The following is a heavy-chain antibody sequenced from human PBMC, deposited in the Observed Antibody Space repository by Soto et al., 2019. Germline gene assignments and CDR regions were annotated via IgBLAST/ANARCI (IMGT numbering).Heavy chain of an antibody. Sequence: QVQLVESGGGVVQPGRSLRLSCAASGFTFRTYGMHWVRRAPGKGLEWVAVIWYDGSKKYYVDSVKGRFTISRDNSKNTLYLQMNSLRDEDTAVYYCARGNYDRSAAFDLWGRGTLVTVSS. D-gene: IGHD3-22*01. CDR2: IWYDGSKK. CDR3: ARGNYDRSAAFDL. J-gene: IGHJ2*01. CDR1: GFTFRTYG. V-gene: IGHV3-33*01.